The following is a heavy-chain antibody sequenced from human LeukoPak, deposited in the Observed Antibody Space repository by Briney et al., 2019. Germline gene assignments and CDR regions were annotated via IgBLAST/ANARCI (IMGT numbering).Heavy chain of an antibody. V-gene: IGHV1-18*01. D-gene: IGHD3-10*01. Sequence: ASVKVSCKASGYTFINYGISWVRQAPGQGLEWMGWISPYNGNTNYAQKFQGRLTMTTDTSTSTAYMELRSLRSDDAAVYYCARGLGQGSGSYPPFFDDWGQGTLVTVSS. CDR3: ARGLGQGSGSYPPFFDD. CDR2: ISPYNGNT. CDR1: GYTFINYG. J-gene: IGHJ4*02.